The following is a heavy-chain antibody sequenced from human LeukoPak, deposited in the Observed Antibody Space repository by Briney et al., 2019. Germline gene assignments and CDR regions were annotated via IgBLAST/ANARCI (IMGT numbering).Heavy chain of an antibody. Sequence: GRSLRLSCAASGFTFSNYAFHWVRQAPGKGLEWVAAISYDGTKESYADSVKGRFTISRDISKNTLFVQMNSLRAEDTAVYYCARDRVLLYYYGMDVWGQGTTVTVSS. CDR1: GFTFSNYA. V-gene: IGHV3-30-3*01. CDR2: ISYDGTKE. D-gene: IGHD2/OR15-2a*01. CDR3: ARDRVLLYYYGMDV. J-gene: IGHJ6*02.